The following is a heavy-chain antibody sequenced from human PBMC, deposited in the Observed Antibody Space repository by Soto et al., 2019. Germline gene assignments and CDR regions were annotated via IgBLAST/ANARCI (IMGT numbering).Heavy chain of an antibody. D-gene: IGHD6-13*01. CDR2: IYPGDSDT. CDR3: ARRAYQGYISSWVKDAFEI. V-gene: IGHV5-51*01. Sequence: PGESLKISCKGSGYSFTSYWIGWVRQMPGKGLEWMGIIYPGDSDTRYSPSFQGQVTISADKSISTAYLQWSSLKASDTAMYYCARRAYQGYISSWVKDAFEIWGQGTMVTVSS. CDR1: GYSFTSYW. J-gene: IGHJ3*02.